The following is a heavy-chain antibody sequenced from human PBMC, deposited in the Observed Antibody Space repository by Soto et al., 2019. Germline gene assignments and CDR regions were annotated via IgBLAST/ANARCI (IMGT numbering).Heavy chain of an antibody. Sequence: SETLSLTCTVSGGSMSSHYWTWLRQSPGKGLEWIGYISYSGSTYYNPSLKSRVSISADTSKNQFSLRMNSMIAADTAVYYCARADPAASFGYWGQGTLVTVSS. CDR1: GGSMSSHY. D-gene: IGHD2-2*01. CDR3: ARADPAASFGY. J-gene: IGHJ4*02. CDR2: ISYSGST. V-gene: IGHV4-59*11.